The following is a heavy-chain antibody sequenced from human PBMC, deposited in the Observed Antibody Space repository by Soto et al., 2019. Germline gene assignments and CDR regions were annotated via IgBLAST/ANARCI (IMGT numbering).Heavy chain of an antibody. D-gene: IGHD5-12*01. CDR3: ARHHSGYDYGLTHFDY. Sequence: PSETLSLTCTVSGGSFKSDFWSWIRQPPGKGLEWIGYIDYSGSTNYNPSLKSRVTISVDTSKKQFSLKLRSVTAADTAVYYCARHHSGYDYGLTHFDYWGQGTLVTVSS. J-gene: IGHJ4*02. CDR1: GGSFKSDF. CDR2: IDYSGST. V-gene: IGHV4-59*08.